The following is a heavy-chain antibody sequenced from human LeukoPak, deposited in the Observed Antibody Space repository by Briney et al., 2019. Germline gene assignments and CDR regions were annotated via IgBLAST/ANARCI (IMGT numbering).Heavy chain of an antibody. CDR1: GFTFSSYA. Sequence: GGSLRLSCAASGFTFSSYAMSWVRQAPGKGLEWVSGITGSGGSANYADSVKGRFTISRDNSRNTLYLQMNSLRAEDTAVYYCANLYGGYGDYWGQGALVTVSS. V-gene: IGHV3-23*01. CDR3: ANLYGGYGDY. CDR2: ITGSGGSA. J-gene: IGHJ4*02. D-gene: IGHD4-17*01.